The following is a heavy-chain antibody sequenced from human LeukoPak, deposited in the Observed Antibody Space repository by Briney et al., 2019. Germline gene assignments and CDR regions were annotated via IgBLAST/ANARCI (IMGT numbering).Heavy chain of an antibody. CDR3: AKRTYSSSGAFDY. D-gene: IGHD6-6*01. V-gene: IGHV3-23*01. Sequence: GGSLRLSGAASGFTFSNYAMSWVRQAPGKGLEWISTITDSGITYYADSVKGRFTISRDNSRNTLYLQMNSLRAEDTAVYYCAKRTYSSSGAFDYWGQGTLVTVSS. J-gene: IGHJ4*02. CDR2: ITDSGIT. CDR1: GFTFSNYA.